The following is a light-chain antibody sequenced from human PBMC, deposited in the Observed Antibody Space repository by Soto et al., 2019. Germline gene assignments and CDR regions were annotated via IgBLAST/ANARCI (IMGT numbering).Light chain of an antibody. J-gene: IGKJ4*01. CDR3: PHCYSTPPT. CDR1: QSISTY. V-gene: IGKV1-39*01. CDR2: AAS. Sequence: DIQMTQSPSYLSASVEDRVIITCRASQSISTYLYWYQQKPGKAPKLLIYAASSLHSGVPSSFIGSGSGTDFSLTITSLQPEDFATYYCPHCYSTPPTFGGGTTLDI.